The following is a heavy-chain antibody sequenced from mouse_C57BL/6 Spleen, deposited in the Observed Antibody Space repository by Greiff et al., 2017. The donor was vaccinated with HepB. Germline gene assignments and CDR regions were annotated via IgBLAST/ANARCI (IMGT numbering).Heavy chain of an antibody. Sequence: EVQVVESGGGLVQPKGSLKLSCAASGFSFNTYAMNWVRQAPGKGLEWVARIRSKSNNYATYYADSVKDRFTISRDDSESMLYLQMNNLKTEDTAMYYCVRQKDWGFDYWGQGTTLTVSS. CDR2: IRSKSNNYAT. D-gene: IGHD4-1*01. CDR1: GFSFNTYA. CDR3: VRQKDWGFDY. V-gene: IGHV10-1*01. J-gene: IGHJ2*01.